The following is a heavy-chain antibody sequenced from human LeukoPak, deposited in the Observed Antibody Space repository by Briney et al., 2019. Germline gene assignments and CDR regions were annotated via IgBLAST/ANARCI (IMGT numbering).Heavy chain of an antibody. CDR1: GGSISSYY. J-gene: IGHJ6*03. CDR3: ARDRVVPAARGYYYYYMDV. D-gene: IGHD2-2*01. V-gene: IGHV4-59*12. Sequence: SETLSLTCTVSGGSISSYYWSWIRQPPGKGLEWIGYIYYSGSTNYNPSLKSRVTISVDTSKNQFSLKLSSVTAADTAVYYCARDRVVPAARGYYYYYMDVWGKGTTVTVSS. CDR2: IYYSGST.